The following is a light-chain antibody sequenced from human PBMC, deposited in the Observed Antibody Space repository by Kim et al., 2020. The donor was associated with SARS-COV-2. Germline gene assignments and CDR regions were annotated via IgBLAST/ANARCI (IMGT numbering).Light chain of an antibody. V-gene: IGKV1-5*03. CDR3: QQYSSYST. J-gene: IGKJ1*01. CDR1: QRISSSR. CDR2: KAS. Sequence: GDRVTITCRASQRISSSRLAWYQQKPGQAPRLLIYKASNLESGVPSRFSGGGSGTEFTLTISSLQPDDFATYYCQQYSSYSTFGQWTKV.